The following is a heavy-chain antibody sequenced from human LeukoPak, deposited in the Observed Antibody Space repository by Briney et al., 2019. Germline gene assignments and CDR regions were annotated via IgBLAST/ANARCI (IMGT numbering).Heavy chain of an antibody. V-gene: IGHV3-74*01. D-gene: IGHD3-10*01. Sequence: GRSLRLSCAASGFTFSSYWMHWVRHAPGKGLVWVSRINSDGGSTYYADSVKGRFTISRDNAKNTLYLQMNSLRVEDTAVYYCARDQRGSVDYWGQGTLVTVSS. CDR3: ARDQRGSVDY. CDR1: GFTFSSYW. J-gene: IGHJ4*02. CDR2: INSDGGST.